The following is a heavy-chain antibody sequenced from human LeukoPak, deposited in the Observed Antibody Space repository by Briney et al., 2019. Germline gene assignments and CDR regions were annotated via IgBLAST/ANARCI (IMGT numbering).Heavy chain of an antibody. Sequence: SETLSLTCTVSGGSISSYYWSWLRQPPGKGLEWIGYIHYSGSTNYNPSLKSRVTISVDTSKNQFSLKLSSVTAADTAVYYCARDRPPQPSGSYYYYYGMDVWGQGTTVTVSS. D-gene: IGHD1-26*01. CDR1: GGSISSYY. CDR3: ARDRPPQPSGSYYYYYGMDV. J-gene: IGHJ6*02. CDR2: IHYSGST. V-gene: IGHV4-59*01.